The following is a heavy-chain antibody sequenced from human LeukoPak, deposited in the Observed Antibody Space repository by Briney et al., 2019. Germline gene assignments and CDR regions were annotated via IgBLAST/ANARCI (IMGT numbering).Heavy chain of an antibody. Sequence: PGGSLRLSCAASGITFSSYGMHWVRQAPGKGLEWVAVISYDGSNKYYADSVKGRFTISRDNSKNTLYLQMNSLGAEDTAVYYCAKALDIAVAGHFDYWGQGTLVTVSS. CDR1: GITFSSYG. CDR3: AKALDIAVAGHFDY. D-gene: IGHD6-19*01. J-gene: IGHJ4*02. CDR2: ISYDGSNK. V-gene: IGHV3-30*18.